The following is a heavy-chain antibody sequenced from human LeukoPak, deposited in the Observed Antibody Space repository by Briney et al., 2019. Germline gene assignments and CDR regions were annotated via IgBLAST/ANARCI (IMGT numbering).Heavy chain of an antibody. CDR2: ISSSGSTI. CDR1: GFTFSDYY. V-gene: IGHV3-11*04. J-gene: IGHJ4*02. Sequence: GGSLRLSCAAPGFTFSDYYMSWIRQAPGKGLEWVSYISSSGSTIYYADSVKGRFTISRDNSKNTLYLQMSSLRAEDTAVYYCARDAYSGSYYFYYWGQGTLVTVSS. D-gene: IGHD1-26*01. CDR3: ARDAYSGSYYFYY.